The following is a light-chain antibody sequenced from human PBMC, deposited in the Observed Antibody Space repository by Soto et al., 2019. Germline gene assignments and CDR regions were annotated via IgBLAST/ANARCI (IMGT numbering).Light chain of an antibody. CDR2: KAS. J-gene: IGKJ1*01. Sequence: DIQMTQSPSTLSSSVGDRVTISCRASQSISSWLAWCQQKPAKAPKLLIYKASSIESGVTSRFSCSGSGTEFTLTISSLQPYDFVTYYCHQYDSYPWTFGQGTKVEIK. CDR1: QSISSW. CDR3: HQYDSYPWT. V-gene: IGKV1-5*03.